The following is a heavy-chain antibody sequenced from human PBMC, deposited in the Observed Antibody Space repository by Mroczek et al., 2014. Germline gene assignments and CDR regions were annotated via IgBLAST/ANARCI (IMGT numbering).Heavy chain of an antibody. J-gene: IGHJ6*02. D-gene: IGHD3-3*01. CDR2: IYYSGST. V-gene: IGHV4-30-4*01. Sequence: QVQLQESGPGLVKPSQTLSLTCTVSGGPISSGDYYWSWIRQPPGKGLEWIGYIYYSGSTYYNPSLKSRVTISVDTSKNQFSLKLSSVTAADTAVYYCASSRGRFSEWLNYYYGMDVWGQGTTVTVSS. CDR3: ASSRGRFSEWLNYYYGMDV. CDR1: GGPISSGDYY.